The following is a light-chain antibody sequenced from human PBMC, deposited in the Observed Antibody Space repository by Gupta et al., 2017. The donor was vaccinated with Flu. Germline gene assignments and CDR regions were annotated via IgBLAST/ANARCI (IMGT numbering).Light chain of an antibody. CDR2: DDS. CDR1: NIGRRS. Sequence: SLVLTQPHAGSVAPGRTASITCGGNNIGRRSVQWYQQKAGRAPVPVVCDDSARPSGIPERFAGSHSGNTATLTISRVEDGDEAEYYCQVWDSSSDHLVFGGGTKLTVL. V-gene: IGLV3-21*02. CDR3: QVWDSSSDHLV. J-gene: IGLJ3*02.